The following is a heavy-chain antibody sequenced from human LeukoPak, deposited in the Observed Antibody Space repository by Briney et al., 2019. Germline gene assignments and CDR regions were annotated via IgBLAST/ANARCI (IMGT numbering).Heavy chain of an antibody. CDR3: AKCRSGGSCYNFDY. CDR1: GFTFSSYA. CDR2: TSGSGGST. D-gene: IGHD2-15*01. V-gene: IGHV3-23*01. Sequence: PGGSLRLSCAASGFTFSSYAMSWVRRAPGKGLEWVSGTSGSGGSTYYADSVKGRFTISRDNSKNTLFLQMNSLRAGDTAVYYCAKCRSGGSCYNFDYWGQGTLVTVSS. J-gene: IGHJ4*02.